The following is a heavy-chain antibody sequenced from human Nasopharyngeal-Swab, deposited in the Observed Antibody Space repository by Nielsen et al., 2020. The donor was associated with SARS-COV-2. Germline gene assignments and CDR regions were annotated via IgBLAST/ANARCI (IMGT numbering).Heavy chain of an antibody. CDR1: GFIFGNYV. D-gene: IGHD3-16*01. CDR3: GRRVKGDFDY. V-gene: IGHV3-23*01. Sequence: GESLKISCAASGFIFGNYVMHWVRQAPGKGPEWVSAISDEGDRTDYADSVKGRFTVSRDNSKNTLDLQMNSLRAEDTAIYYCGRRVKGDFDYWGQGTLVTVSS. CDR2: ISDEGDRT. J-gene: IGHJ4*02.